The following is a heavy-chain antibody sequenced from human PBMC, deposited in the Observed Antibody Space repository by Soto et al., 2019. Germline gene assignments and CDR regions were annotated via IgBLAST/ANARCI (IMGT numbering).Heavy chain of an antibody. CDR1: GGSISSGGYY. V-gene: IGHV4-31*03. J-gene: IGHJ4*02. CDR2: IYYSGST. CDR3: ARGTPSLGGYDLDY. D-gene: IGHD5-12*01. Sequence: SETLSLTCTVSGGSISSGGYYWSWIRQHPGKGLEWIGYIYYSGSTYYNPSLKSRVTISVDTSKNQFSLKLSSVTAADTAVYYCARGTPSLGGYDLDYWGQGTLVTVSS.